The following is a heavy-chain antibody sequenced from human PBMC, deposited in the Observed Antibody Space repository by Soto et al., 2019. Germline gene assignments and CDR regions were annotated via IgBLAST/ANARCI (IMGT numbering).Heavy chain of an antibody. CDR3: AKNYYFDS. V-gene: IGHV3-23*01. J-gene: IGHJ4*02. CDR2: INVGVSNT. D-gene: IGHD3-10*01. Sequence: EVQLLESGGGLIQPGGSLRLSCAASGFTFSSYAMSWVRQAPGKGLEWVSSINVGVSNTHYADSVRGRFTISRDNSKNTVYLQMNSLRAEDTAIYYCAKNYYFDSWGQGALVTVSS. CDR1: GFTFSSYA.